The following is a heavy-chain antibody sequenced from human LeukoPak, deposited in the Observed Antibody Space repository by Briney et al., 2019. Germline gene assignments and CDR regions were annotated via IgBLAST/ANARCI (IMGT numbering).Heavy chain of an antibody. CDR2: MSYDGGKI. CDR1: GFTFSSYG. D-gene: IGHD3-10*01. V-gene: IGHV3-30*18. Sequence: GGSLRLSCAASGFTFSSYGMHWVRQAPGKGLEWVAVMSYDGGKIFYADSVKGRFTMSRDNSKNTLYLQMNSLRAEDTAVYYCAKDGNYYCSGTLCNWFDPWGRGTLVTVSS. J-gene: IGHJ5*02. CDR3: AKDGNYYCSGTLCNWFDP.